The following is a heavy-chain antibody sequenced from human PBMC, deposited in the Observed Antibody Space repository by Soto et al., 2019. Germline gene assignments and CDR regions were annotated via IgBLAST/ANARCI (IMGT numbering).Heavy chain of an antibody. CDR3: AKGPAIVLVPAAMNYYYGMDV. V-gene: IGHV3-30*18. CDR1: GFTFSSYG. D-gene: IGHD2-2*01. Sequence: GGSPRLSCAASGFTFSSYGMHWFRQAPGEGLEWVALISYDGSNKYYADSVKGRFTISRDYSKNTLYLQMNSLRAEDTAVYYCAKGPAIVLVPAAMNYYYGMDVWGQGTTVTVSS. J-gene: IGHJ6*02. CDR2: ISYDGSNK.